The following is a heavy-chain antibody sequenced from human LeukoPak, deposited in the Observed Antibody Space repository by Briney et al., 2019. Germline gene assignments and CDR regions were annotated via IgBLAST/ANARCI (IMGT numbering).Heavy chain of an antibody. Sequence: GGSLRLSCAASGFTFSSYGMHWVRQAPGKGLEWVAAISYDGSNKYYVDSVKGRFTISRDNSKNTLYLQMNSLRAEDTAVYYCARGDSGWYLGLGFDYWGQGTLVTVSS. CDR2: ISYDGSNK. D-gene: IGHD6-19*01. CDR1: GFTFSSYG. V-gene: IGHV3-30*03. CDR3: ARGDSGWYLGLGFDY. J-gene: IGHJ4*02.